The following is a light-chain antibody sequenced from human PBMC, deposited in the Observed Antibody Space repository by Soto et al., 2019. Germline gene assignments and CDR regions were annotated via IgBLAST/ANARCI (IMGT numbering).Light chain of an antibody. CDR1: QSVSGSY. CDR2: DAS. Sequence: EIGMTQSPATLSVSPGERATLSCRASQSVSGSYLAWYQQKPGQAPRLLIHDASNRATGIPARFSGSGSGTDFSLTISSLEPEDFAVYYCQVEITFGQGTRLEIK. CDR3: QVEIT. J-gene: IGKJ5*01. V-gene: IGKV3D-20*02.